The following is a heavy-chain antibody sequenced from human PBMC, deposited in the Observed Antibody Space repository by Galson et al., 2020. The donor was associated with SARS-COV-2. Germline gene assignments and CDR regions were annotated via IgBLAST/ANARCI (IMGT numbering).Heavy chain of an antibody. Sequence: ASVKVSCKASGYTFTSYGISWVRQAPGQGLEWMGWISAYNGNTNYAQKLQGRVTMTTDTSTSTAYMELRSLRSDDTAVYYCARDSFLEVIYYDSSGTVGAFDIWGQGTMVTVSS. D-gene: IGHD3-22*01. CDR3: ARDSFLEVIYYDSSGTVGAFDI. J-gene: IGHJ3*02. CDR2: ISAYNGNT. CDR1: GYTFTSYG. V-gene: IGHV1-18*01.